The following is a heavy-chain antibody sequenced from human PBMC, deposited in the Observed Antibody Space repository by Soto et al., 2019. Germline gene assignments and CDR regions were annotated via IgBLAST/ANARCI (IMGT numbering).Heavy chain of an antibody. D-gene: IGHD1-26*01. CDR2: ISWNSGSI. V-gene: IGHV3-9*01. J-gene: IGHJ3*02. CDR3: AKDLVGATAFNAFDI. Sequence: GGSLRLSCAASGFTFDDYAMDWVRQAPGKGLEWVSGISWNSGSIGYADSVKGRFTISRDNAKNSLYLQMNSLRAEDTALYYCAKDLVGATAFNAFDIWGQGTMVTVSS. CDR1: GFTFDDYA.